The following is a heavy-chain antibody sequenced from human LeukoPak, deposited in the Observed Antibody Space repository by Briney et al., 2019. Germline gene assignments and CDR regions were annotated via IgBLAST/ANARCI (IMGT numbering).Heavy chain of an antibody. V-gene: IGHV3-30*04. CDR2: ISYDGSNK. CDR3: AREPLDYGDYYFDY. J-gene: IGHJ4*02. Sequence: PGGSLRLSCAASGFTFSSYAMHWVRQAPGEGLEWVAVISYDGSNKYYADSVKGRFTISRDNSKNTLYLQMNSLRAEDTAVYYCAREPLDYGDYYFDYWGQGTLVTVSS. CDR1: GFTFSSYA. D-gene: IGHD4-17*01.